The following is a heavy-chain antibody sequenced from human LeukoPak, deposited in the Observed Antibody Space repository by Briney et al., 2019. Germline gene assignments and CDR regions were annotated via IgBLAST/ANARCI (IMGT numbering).Heavy chain of an antibody. CDR2: INPNSGGT. V-gene: IGHV1-2*02. J-gene: IGHJ6*03. Sequence: GASVKVSCKASGFTFTGYYMHWVRQAPGQRLEWMGWINPNSGGTNYAQKFQGRVTMTRDTSISTAYMELSRLRSDDTAVYYCARDCRDGYNSFYYYYMDVWGKGTTVTVSS. D-gene: IGHD5-24*01. CDR1: GFTFTGYY. CDR3: ARDCRDGYNSFYYYYMDV.